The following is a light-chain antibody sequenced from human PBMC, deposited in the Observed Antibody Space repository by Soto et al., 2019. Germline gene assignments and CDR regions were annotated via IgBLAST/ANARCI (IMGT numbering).Light chain of an antibody. CDR1: QSLSSSY. CDR2: GAS. V-gene: IGKV3-20*01. J-gene: IGKJ1*01. Sequence: VLPQSRSTLSLSRGQRSTLSCSASQSLSSSYLAWYQQNPGQAPRLLIYGASSRATGIPDRLSGSGSGADFILTITRMEPEDFAVYYCQNYGSSPSRFGQGTKV. CDR3: QNYGSSPSR.